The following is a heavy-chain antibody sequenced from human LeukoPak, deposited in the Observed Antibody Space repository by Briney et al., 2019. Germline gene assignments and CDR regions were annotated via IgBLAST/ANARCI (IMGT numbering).Heavy chain of an antibody. CDR2: ISYDGGKT. CDR1: GFIFSGYA. J-gene: IGHJ4*02. CDR3: ARGFNDFWSGSQLDY. V-gene: IGHV3-30-3*01. D-gene: IGHD3-3*01. Sequence: GGSLRLSCAASGFIFSGYAMHWVRQAPGKGLEWVAVISYDGGKTYYADAAKGRFTISRDNSKSTLYLQINSLRSEDTAVYYCARGFNDFWSGSQLDYWGRGTLVTVSS.